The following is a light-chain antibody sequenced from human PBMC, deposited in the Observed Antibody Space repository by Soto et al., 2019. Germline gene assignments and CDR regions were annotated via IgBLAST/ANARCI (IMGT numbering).Light chain of an antibody. CDR3: QQRSKSIT. CDR2: DAS. CDR1: QSVSSY. J-gene: IGKJ5*01. V-gene: IGKV3-11*02. Sequence: EIVLTQSPATLSLSPGERATLSCRASQSVSSYLAWYQQKPGQAPRLLIYDASNRATGIPARFSGSGSGRDFTLTISILEPEDFAVYYCQQRSKSITFGQGTRLEIK.